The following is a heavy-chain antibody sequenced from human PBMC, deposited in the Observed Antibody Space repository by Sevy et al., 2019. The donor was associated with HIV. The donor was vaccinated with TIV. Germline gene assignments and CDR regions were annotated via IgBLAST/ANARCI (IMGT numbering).Heavy chain of an antibody. J-gene: IGHJ5*02. CDR1: GGSISSSSYY. V-gene: IGHV4-30-4*08. CDR3: ARGIAAAGTGLSVDWFDP. Sequence: SETLSLTCTVSGGSISSSSYYWGWIRQPPGKGLEWIGYIYYSGSTYYNPSLKSRVTISVDTSKNQFSLKLSSVTAADTAVYYCARGIAAAGTGLSVDWFDPWGQGTLVTVSS. CDR2: IYYSGST. D-gene: IGHD6-13*01.